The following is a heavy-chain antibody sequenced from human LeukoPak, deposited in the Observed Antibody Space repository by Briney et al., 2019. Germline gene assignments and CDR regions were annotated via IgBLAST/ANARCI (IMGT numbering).Heavy chain of an antibody. CDR3: ARAGGYCGRISCPYYFDY. V-gene: IGHV1-2*02. CDR2: INPNSGGT. J-gene: IGHJ4*02. Sequence: GASVKVSCKASGYTFTGYYMHWVRQAPGQGLEWMAWINPNSGGTNYAQKFQGRVTMTRNTSISTAYMELSSLRSEDTAVYYCARAGGYCGRISCPYYFDYWGQGSLVAVSS. CDR1: GYTFTGYY. D-gene: IGHD2-15*01.